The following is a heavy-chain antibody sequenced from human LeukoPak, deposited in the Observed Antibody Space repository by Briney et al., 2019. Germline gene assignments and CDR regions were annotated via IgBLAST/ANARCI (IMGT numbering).Heavy chain of an antibody. D-gene: IGHD3-3*01. Sequence: PGGSLRLSCAASGFTFSDYYMSWIRQAPGKGLEWVSYISSSGSTIYYADSVKGRFTISRDNAKNSLYLQMNSLRAEDTAVYYCARVIRFSDYCYYYYMDVWGKGTTVTVSS. CDR2: ISSSGSTI. V-gene: IGHV3-11*01. J-gene: IGHJ6*03. CDR3: ARVIRFSDYCYYYYMDV. CDR1: GFTFSDYY.